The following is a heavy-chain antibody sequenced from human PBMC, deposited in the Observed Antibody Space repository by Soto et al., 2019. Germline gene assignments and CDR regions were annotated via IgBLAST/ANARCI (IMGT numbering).Heavy chain of an antibody. Sequence: SETLSHNCTVSGGSISRHYLSWIRQPAGKGLEWIGRIYTSGSTNYNPSLKSRVTMSVDTSKNQFSLKLRSVTAADTAVYYCARDNWTSARTDYDFWSGTPSDWVDPWGKGTLLTVS. CDR1: GGSISRHY. V-gene: IGHV4-4*07. D-gene: IGHD3-3*01. CDR3: ARDNWTSARTDYDFWSGTPSDWVDP. CDR2: IYTSGST. J-gene: IGHJ5*02.